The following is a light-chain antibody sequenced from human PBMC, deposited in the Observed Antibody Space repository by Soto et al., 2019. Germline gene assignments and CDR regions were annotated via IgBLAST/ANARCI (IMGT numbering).Light chain of an antibody. CDR2: GAS. Sequence: EIVLTQSPGTLSLSPGERATLSCRASQTVTSNYLAWYQRKPGQAPRLLIYGASSRATDIPDSFSCSGSRTVFKLTITRVEQEDVAVYFCQKDAGSPSTFGQGTKVEIK. CDR3: QKDAGSPST. J-gene: IGKJ1*01. V-gene: IGKV3-20*01. CDR1: QTVTSNY.